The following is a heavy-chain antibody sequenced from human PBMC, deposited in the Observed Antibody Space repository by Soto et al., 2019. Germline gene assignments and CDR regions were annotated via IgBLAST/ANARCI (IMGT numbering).Heavy chain of an antibody. D-gene: IGHD2-15*01. CDR2: INPSGGST. CDR3: ARQYCSGGSCYTLDY. CDR1: GYTFTSYY. Sequence: QVQLVQSGAEVKKPGASVKVSCKASGYTFTSYYMHWVRQAPGQGLEWMGIINPSGGSTSYAQKFQGRVNMTRDTATSTVYMERSSLRSEDTAVYYCARQYCSGGSCYTLDYWGQGTLVTVSS. J-gene: IGHJ4*02. V-gene: IGHV1-46*01.